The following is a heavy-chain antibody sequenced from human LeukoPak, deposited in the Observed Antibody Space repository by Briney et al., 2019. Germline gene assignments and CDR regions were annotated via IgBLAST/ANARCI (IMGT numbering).Heavy chain of an antibody. CDR1: GFTFSSYW. Sequence: GGSLRLSCVGSGFTFSSYWMTWVRQAPGKGLEWVANIKDDGSEKYSVDSVKGRFTISRDNAKNLLYLQMSSLRAEDTAVYYCARARIDYWGQGTLITVSS. V-gene: IGHV3-7*04. J-gene: IGHJ4*02. CDR2: IKDDGSEK. D-gene: IGHD1-14*01. CDR3: ARARIDY.